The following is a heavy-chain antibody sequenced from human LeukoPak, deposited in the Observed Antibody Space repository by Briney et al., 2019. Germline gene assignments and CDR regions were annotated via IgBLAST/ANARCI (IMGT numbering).Heavy chain of an antibody. Sequence: GASVKVSCKASEYTFTENAVNWVRQAPGQRLEWMGWINAGNGNTKYAQKFQGRLTITRDTSASTAYMELSSLTFEDTAVYYCTRGRWSATTASYYLDFWGQGTLVTVSS. CDR1: EYTFTENA. J-gene: IGHJ4*02. CDR2: INAGNGNT. CDR3: TRGRWSATTASYYLDF. D-gene: IGHD2-15*01. V-gene: IGHV1-3*01.